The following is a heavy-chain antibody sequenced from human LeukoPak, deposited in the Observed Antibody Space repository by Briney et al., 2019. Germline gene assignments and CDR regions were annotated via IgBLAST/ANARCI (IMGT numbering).Heavy chain of an antibody. CDR3: ARSRITIFGVVPDGHWFDP. Sequence: SETLSLTCTVSGYSISSGYYWGWIRQPPGKGLEWIGSIYHSGSTYYNPSLKSRVTISVDTSKNQFSLKLSSVTAADTAVYYCARSRITIFGVVPDGHWFDPWGQGTLVTVSS. V-gene: IGHV4-38-2*02. CDR2: IYHSGST. J-gene: IGHJ5*02. D-gene: IGHD3-3*01. CDR1: GYSISSGYY.